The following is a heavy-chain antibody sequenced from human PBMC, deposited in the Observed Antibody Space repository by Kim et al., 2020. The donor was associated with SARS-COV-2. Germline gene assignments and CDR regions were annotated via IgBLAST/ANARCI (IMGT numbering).Heavy chain of an antibody. V-gene: IGHV3-30*04. Sequence: GGSLRLSCAASGFTFSNYAMHWVRQAPGKGLEWVAVISYDGSNKNYADSVKGRLTISRDNSKNTLYLQMNSLRAEDTAVYYCARKDSSGWSYYFDYWGQGTLVTVSS. CDR1: GFTFSNYA. CDR2: ISYDGSNK. J-gene: IGHJ4*02. CDR3: ARKDSSGWSYYFDY. D-gene: IGHD6-19*01.